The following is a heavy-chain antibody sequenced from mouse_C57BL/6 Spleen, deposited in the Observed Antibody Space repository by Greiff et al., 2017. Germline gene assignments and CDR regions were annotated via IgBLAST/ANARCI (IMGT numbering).Heavy chain of an antibody. CDR3: AKRGTSDYDYEEGAMDY. J-gene: IGHJ4*01. Sequence: EVKLMESGPELVKPGASVKMSCKASGYTFTDYNMHWVKQSHGKSLEWIGYINPNNGGTSYNQKFKGKATLTVNKSASTAYMELRRLTAEDSAVYYCAKRGTSDYDYEEGAMDYWGQGTSVTVSS. V-gene: IGHV1-22*01. D-gene: IGHD2-4*01. CDR2: INPNNGGT. CDR1: GYTFTDYN.